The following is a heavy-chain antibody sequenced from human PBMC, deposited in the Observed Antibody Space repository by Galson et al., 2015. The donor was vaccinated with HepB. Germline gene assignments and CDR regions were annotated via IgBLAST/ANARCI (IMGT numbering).Heavy chain of an antibody. V-gene: IGHV1-8*01. D-gene: IGHD1-26*01. CDR1: GYTFTSYD. CDR3: ARDGSGSYRYGMDV. J-gene: IGHJ6*02. CDR2: MNPNSANT. Sequence: SVKVSCKASGYTFTSYDINWVRQATGQGLEWMGWMNPNSANTGYAQKFQGRVTMTRNTAISTAYMELSSLTSEDTAVYYCARDGSGSYRYGMDVWGQGTTVTVSS.